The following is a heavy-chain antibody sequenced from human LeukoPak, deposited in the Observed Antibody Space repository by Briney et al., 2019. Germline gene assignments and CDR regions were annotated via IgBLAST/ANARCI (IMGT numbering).Heavy chain of an antibody. CDR3: ATYATVTGYFDY. V-gene: IGHV3-30*03. J-gene: IGHJ4*02. D-gene: IGHD4-17*01. Sequence: GGSLRLSCAASGFTFSNAWMSWVRQAPGKGLEWVAVISYDGSNKYYADSVKGRFTISRDNSKNTLYLQMNSLRAEDTAVYYCATYATVTGYFDYWGQGTLVTVSS. CDR1: GFTFSNAW. CDR2: ISYDGSNK.